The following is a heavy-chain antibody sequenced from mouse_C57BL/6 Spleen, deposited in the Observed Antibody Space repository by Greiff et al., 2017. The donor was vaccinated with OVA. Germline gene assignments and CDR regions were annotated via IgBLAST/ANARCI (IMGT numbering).Heavy chain of an antibody. V-gene: IGHV1-66*01. J-gene: IGHJ3*01. D-gene: IGHD2-3*01. CDR1: GYSFTSYY. Sequence: QVQLQQSGPELVKPGASVKISCKASGYSFTSYYIHWVKQRPGQGLEWIGWIYPGSGNTKYNETFKGKATLTADTSSSTAYMQLSSLTSEDSAVYYCARDDYYGFAYWGQGTLVTVSA. CDR2: IYPGSGNT. CDR3: ARDDYYGFAY.